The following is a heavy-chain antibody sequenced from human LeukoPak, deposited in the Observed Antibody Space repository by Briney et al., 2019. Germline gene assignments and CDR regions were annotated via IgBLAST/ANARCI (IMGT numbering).Heavy chain of an antibody. J-gene: IGHJ4*02. D-gene: IGHD3-10*02. Sequence: GVSLRLSCVASGFTFSNYWIHWVRQAPGKGLVWVSRTNNDGSSTTYADFVKGRFTSSRDNAKNTLYLQMDSLRAQDTAVYYCTRSVFPYYFDSWGQGTLVTVSS. CDR2: TNNDGSST. V-gene: IGHV3-74*01. CDR3: TRSVFPYYFDS. CDR1: GFTFSNYW.